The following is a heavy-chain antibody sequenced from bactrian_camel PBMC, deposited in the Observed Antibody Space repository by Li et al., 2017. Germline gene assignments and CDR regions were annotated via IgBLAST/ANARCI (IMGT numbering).Heavy chain of an antibody. J-gene: IGHJ4*01. Sequence: HVQLVESGGGSVQAGGSLRLSCKVSGHSRGSNCVGWYRLPPGRAPAEREGIAAIRRDGGETWYAASVKGRFTISQHSANTVYLQMGSLEPEDTGMYFCAAKATDCSQWNAYNYFGQGTQVTVSS. CDR3: AAKATDCSQWNAYNY. CDR2: IRRDGGET. V-gene: IGHV3S45*01. CDR1: GHSRGSNC. D-gene: IGHD3*01.